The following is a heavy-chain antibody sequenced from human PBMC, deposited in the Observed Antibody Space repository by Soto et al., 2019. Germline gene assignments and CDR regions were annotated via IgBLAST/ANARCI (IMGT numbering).Heavy chain of an antibody. CDR1: GYSFTSYW. V-gene: IGHV5-51*01. D-gene: IGHD4-17*01. Sequence: GESLKISCKGSGYSFTSYWIGWVRQMPGKGLEWMRIIYPGDSDTRYSPSFQGQVTISADKSISTAYLQWSSLKASDTAMYYCVSFRQMPTVTTLSDYYYCLVVWGKGTTVTVSS. CDR3: VSFRQMPTVTTLSDYYYCLVV. CDR2: IYPGDSDT. J-gene: IGHJ6*03.